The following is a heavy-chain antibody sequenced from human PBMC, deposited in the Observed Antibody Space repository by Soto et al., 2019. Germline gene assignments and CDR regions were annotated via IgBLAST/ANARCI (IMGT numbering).Heavy chain of an antibody. CDR2: IYYSGST. D-gene: IGHD1-26*01. CDR3: ARRYGGNLDY. CDR1: GGSISNFY. J-gene: IGHJ4*02. V-gene: IGHV4-59*08. Sequence: QVQLQESGPGLVEPSETLSLTCTVSGGSISNFYWSWIRQPPGKGLEWIGYIYYSGSTNYNPSLKSRVTISVDTSKNQFSLKLSSVTAADTAVYFCARRYGGNLDYWGQGTLVTVSS.